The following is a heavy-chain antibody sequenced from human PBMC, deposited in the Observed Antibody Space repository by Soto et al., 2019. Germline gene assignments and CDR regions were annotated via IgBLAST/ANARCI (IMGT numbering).Heavy chain of an antibody. J-gene: IGHJ4*02. Sequence: QVQLQESGPGLVKPSGTLSLTCAVSGDSITNNNWWSWVRQDPGKGLEWIGELYHSGATTYNPSLKSRATISVDPSNNHFALKLTSVTAADTAVYFCARDLVTGTDYWGQGTLVTVAS. CDR3: ARDLVTGTDY. D-gene: IGHD1-1*01. V-gene: IGHV4-4*02. CDR2: LYHSGAT. CDR1: GDSITNNNW.